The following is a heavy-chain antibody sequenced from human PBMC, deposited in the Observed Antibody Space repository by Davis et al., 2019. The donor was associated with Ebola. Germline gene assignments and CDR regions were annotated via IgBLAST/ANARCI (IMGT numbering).Heavy chain of an antibody. Sequence: ASVKVSCKASGYTFTGYYIHWVRQAPGQGLEWMGRINPNSGGTNYAQKFQGRVTMTRDTSISTAYMELSRLRSDDTAVYYCARDLATSSGAHFFYFGMDVWGEGTSVAVSS. J-gene: IGHJ6*04. CDR3: ARDLATSSGAHFFYFGMDV. V-gene: IGHV1-2*06. CDR1: GYTFTGYY. CDR2: INPNSGGT. D-gene: IGHD3-10*01.